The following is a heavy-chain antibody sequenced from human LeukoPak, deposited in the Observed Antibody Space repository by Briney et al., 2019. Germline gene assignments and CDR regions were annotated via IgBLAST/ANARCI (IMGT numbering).Heavy chain of an antibody. Sequence: GGSLRLSCAASGFTFNNYNMNWVRQTPGKGLEWVSSITRDSSYTFYADSVRGRFTISRDNAKNSLSLQMNSLRAEDTAVYYCARDPYNGYYGDDYYYYMDVWGKGTTVTISS. V-gene: IGHV3-21*01. D-gene: IGHD3-3*01. J-gene: IGHJ6*03. CDR3: ARDPYNGYYGDDYYYYMDV. CDR2: ITRDSSYT. CDR1: GFTFNNYN.